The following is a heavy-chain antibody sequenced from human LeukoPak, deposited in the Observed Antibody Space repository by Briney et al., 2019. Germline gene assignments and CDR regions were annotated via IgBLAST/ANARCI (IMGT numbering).Heavy chain of an antibody. Sequence: ASVKVSCKASGGTFTSYGISWVRQAPGQGLEWMGWISAYNGNTNYAQKLQGRVTMTTDTSTSTAYMELRSLRSDDTAVYYCARERTKGIVGAKDYWGQGTLVTVSS. D-gene: IGHD1-26*01. CDR2: ISAYNGNT. CDR1: GGTFTSYG. CDR3: ARERTKGIVGAKDY. J-gene: IGHJ4*02. V-gene: IGHV1-18*01.